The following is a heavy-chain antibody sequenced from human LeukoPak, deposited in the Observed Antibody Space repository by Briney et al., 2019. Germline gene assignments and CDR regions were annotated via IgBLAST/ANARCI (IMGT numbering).Heavy chain of an antibody. D-gene: IGHD3-9*01. V-gene: IGHV1-3*01. CDR1: GYTFTSYA. J-gene: IGHJ4*02. CDR2: INAGNGNT. CDR3: ARGYYDILTGYYPFDY. Sequence: GASVKVSCKDSGYTFTSYAMHWVRQAPGQRLEWVGWINAGNGNTKYSQKFQGRVTITRDTSASTAYMELSSLRSEDTAVYYCARGYYDILTGYYPFDYWGQGTLVTVSS.